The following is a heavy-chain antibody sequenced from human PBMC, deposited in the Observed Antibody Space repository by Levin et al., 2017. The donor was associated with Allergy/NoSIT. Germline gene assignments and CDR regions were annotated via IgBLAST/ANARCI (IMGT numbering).Heavy chain of an antibody. CDR3: ARAPGRFGGFDS. D-gene: IGHD4-23*01. CDR2: IYRGESS. J-gene: IGHJ4*02. CDR1: GASISRSHW. V-gene: IGHV4-4*02. Sequence: SETLSLTCAVSGASISRSHWWSWVRQSPGKGLEWIGEIYRGESSDYNPSLKSRASISVGLSQNQFSLRLASVTAADTAFYYCARAPGRFGGFDSWGQGILVTVSS.